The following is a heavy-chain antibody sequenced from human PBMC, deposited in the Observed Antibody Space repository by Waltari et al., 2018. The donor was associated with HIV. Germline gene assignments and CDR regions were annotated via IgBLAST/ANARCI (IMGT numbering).Heavy chain of an antibody. Sequence: QVRLQRWGAGQLKPSATLSLPRPVSGDYLGGLFRAWLRRSPEKEMEWIGEIEQNGDTNYHPSYKSRLTISVDTSKNQFSLTLRSATAADTAEYYCARGLGSRPHFRSYDPWGQGTPVTVSS. CDR2: IEQNGDT. J-gene: IGHJ5*02. D-gene: IGHD3-3*02. CDR1: GDYLGGLF. V-gene: IGHV4-34*01. CDR3: ARGLGSRPHFRSYDP.